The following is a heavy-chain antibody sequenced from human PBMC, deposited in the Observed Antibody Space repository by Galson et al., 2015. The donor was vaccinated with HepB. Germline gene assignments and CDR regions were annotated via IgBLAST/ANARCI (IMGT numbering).Heavy chain of an antibody. Sequence: SVKVSCKASGYTFTGYYMHWVRQAPGQGLEWMGRINPNSGGTNYAQKFQGRVTMTRDTSISTAYMELSRLRSDDTVVYYCAREGQLERRGVDAFDIWGQGTMVTVSS. D-gene: IGHD1-1*01. CDR2: INPNSGGT. CDR3: AREGQLERRGVDAFDI. CDR1: GYTFTGYY. J-gene: IGHJ3*02. V-gene: IGHV1-2*05.